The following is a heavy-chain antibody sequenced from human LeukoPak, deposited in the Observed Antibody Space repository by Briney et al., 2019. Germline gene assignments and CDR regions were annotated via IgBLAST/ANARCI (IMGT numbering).Heavy chain of an antibody. CDR2: TSSSDAGT. CDR1: GFTLSTYA. CDR3: AKTLHRDYGDYGGAFVI. V-gene: IGHV3-23*01. J-gene: IGHJ3*02. D-gene: IGHD4-17*01. Sequence: PGGSLRLSCAASGFTLSTYAMSWVRQTPGKGLEWVAATSSSDAGTYHADSVRGRFTISRDNSKNTLYLQMNSLRAEDTAVYYCAKTLHRDYGDYGGAFVIWGQGTMVTVSS.